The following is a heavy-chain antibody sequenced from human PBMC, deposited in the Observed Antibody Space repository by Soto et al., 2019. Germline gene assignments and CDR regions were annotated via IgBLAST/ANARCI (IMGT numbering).Heavy chain of an antibody. CDR1: GFIFSDAW. V-gene: IGHV3-15*01. J-gene: IGHJ4*02. D-gene: IGHD5-18*01. CDR3: TADGALQLWTPADH. CDR2: IRANNAGGTT. Sequence: PGGSLRLSCVASGFIFSDAWMSWVRQAPGKGLEWVGRIRANNAGGTTDYTAPVQGRFTVSRDDSNQTLYLQMNRVKPEDTAVYYCTADGALQLWTPADHWGQGTLVAVSS.